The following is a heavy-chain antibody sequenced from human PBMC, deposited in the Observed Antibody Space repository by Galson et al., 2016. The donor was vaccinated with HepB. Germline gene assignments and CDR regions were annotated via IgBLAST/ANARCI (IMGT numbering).Heavy chain of an antibody. V-gene: IGHV3-30*18. CDR3: AKDVLIRYFDWQGGMDV. D-gene: IGHD3-9*01. J-gene: IGHJ6*02. Sequence: SLRLSCAASGFTFSHYGMHWVRQAPGKGLEWVAVITYDGSNKYYADYVKGRFTISRDNSKNTLYLQMNSLRAEDTAVYYCAKDVLIRYFDWQGGMDVWGQGTTVTVSS. CDR2: ITYDGSNK. CDR1: GFTFSHYG.